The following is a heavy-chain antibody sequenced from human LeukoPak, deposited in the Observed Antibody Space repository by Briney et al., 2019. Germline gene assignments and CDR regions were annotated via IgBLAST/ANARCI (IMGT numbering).Heavy chain of an antibody. CDR1: GGPISSYY. Sequence: SETLSLTCTVSGGPISSYYWSWIRQPPGQGLEWIGYIYYSGSTNYNPSLKSRVTISVDTSKNQFSLKLSSVTAADTAVYYCARCRFGEYPTSDFDYWGQGTLVTVSS. J-gene: IGHJ4*02. CDR3: ARCRFGEYPTSDFDY. CDR2: IYYSGST. D-gene: IGHD3-10*01. V-gene: IGHV4-59*01.